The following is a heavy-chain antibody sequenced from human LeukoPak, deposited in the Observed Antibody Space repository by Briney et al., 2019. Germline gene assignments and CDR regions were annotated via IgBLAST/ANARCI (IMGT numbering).Heavy chain of an antibody. CDR1: GFTVSSNY. D-gene: IGHD3-10*01. J-gene: IGHJ4*02. CDR2: IYSGGST. V-gene: IGHV3-66*01. Sequence: GGSLRLSCAASGFTVSSNYMSWVRQAPGKGLEWVSVIYSGGSTYYADSVKGRFTISRDNSKNTLYLQMNSLRAEDTAVYYCVEYGSGSYYTDYWGQGTLVTVSS. CDR3: VEYGSGSYYTDY.